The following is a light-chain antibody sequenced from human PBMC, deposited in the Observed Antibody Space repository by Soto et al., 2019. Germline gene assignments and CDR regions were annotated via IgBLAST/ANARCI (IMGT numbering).Light chain of an antibody. CDR1: QSVSSTY. Sequence: ENVLTQSPGTLSLSPGERATLSCRASQSVSSTYLAWYQHKPGQGPRLLIYGASSRAICIPDRFSGSGSGADLALTLSSLEAEDFAVDYCQQYGTSPLMYTFGKGTKLEIK. CDR2: GAS. CDR3: QQYGTSPLMYT. J-gene: IGKJ2*01. V-gene: IGKV3-20*01.